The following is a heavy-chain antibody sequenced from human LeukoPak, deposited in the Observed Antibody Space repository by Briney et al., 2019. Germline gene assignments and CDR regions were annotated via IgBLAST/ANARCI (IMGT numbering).Heavy chain of an antibody. CDR3: ASQSSSFRAFDI. V-gene: IGHV4-61*02. CDR1: GGSISSGSYY. CDR2: IYTSGST. J-gene: IGHJ3*02. Sequence: SQTLSLTCTVSGGSISSGSYYWSWIRQPAGKGLEWIGRIYTSGSTYYNPSLKSRVTISVDTSKNQFSLKLSSVTAADTAVYYCASQSSSFRAFDIWGQGTMVTVSS. D-gene: IGHD6-13*01.